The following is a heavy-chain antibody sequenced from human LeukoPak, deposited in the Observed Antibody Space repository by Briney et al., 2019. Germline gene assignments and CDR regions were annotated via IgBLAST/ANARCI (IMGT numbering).Heavy chain of an antibody. CDR2: ISGSGGST. Sequence: PGGSLRLSCTASGFTFGDYAMSWVRQAPGKGLEWVSAISGSGGSTYYADSVKGRFTISRDNSKNTLYLQMNSLRAEDTAVYYCAKVWVVGATCDYWGQGTLATVSS. D-gene: IGHD1-26*01. CDR1: GFTFGDYA. V-gene: IGHV3-23*01. J-gene: IGHJ4*02. CDR3: AKVWVVGATCDY.